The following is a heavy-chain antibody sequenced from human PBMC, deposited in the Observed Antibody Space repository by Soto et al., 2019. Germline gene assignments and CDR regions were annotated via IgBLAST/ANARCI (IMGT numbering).Heavy chain of an antibody. V-gene: IGHV1-58*01. CDR2: IVVGSGNT. J-gene: IGHJ6*02. Sequence: ASVKVSCKASGFTFTSSAVQWVRQARGQRLEWISWIVVGSGNTNYAQKFQERVTITRDMSTSTAYMELSSLRSEDTAVYYCATIRVVVPAAMRNYYYYYGMDVWGQGTTVTVSS. D-gene: IGHD2-2*01. CDR1: GFTFTSSA. CDR3: ATIRVVVPAAMRNYYYYYGMDV.